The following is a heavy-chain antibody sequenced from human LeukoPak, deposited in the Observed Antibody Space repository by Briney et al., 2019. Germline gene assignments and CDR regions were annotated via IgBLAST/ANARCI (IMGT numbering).Heavy chain of an antibody. J-gene: IGHJ4*02. CDR1: GYTFTSYG. D-gene: IGHD3-22*01. CDR3: ARDGVIGYYYDSSGYPTFDY. V-gene: IGHV1-18*01. Sequence: ASVKVSCKASGYTFTSYGISWVRQAPGQGLEWMGWISAYNGNTNYAQKLQGRVTMTTDTSTSTAYMELRSLRSDDTAVYYCARDGVIGYYYDSSGYPTFDYWGQGTLVTVSS. CDR2: ISAYNGNT.